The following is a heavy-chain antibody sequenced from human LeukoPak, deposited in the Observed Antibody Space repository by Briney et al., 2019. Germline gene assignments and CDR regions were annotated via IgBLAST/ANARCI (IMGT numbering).Heavy chain of an antibody. D-gene: IGHD6-6*01. Sequence: SETLCLTCTVSGGSISSSTYYWGWIRQPPGKGLEWIGSIYYSGSTYYNPSLKSRVTISVDTSKNHFSLNLSSVTAADTAVYYCARQSRGSSSSRDYFDYWGQGTLVTVSS. CDR1: GGSISSSTYY. CDR2: IYYSGST. CDR3: ARQSRGSSSSRDYFDY. V-gene: IGHV4-39*01. J-gene: IGHJ4*02.